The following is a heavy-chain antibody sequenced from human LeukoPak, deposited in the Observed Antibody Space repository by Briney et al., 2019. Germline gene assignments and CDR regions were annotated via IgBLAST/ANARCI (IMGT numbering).Heavy chain of an antibody. CDR2: IYTSGST. Sequence: SETLSLTCTVSGGSISSSSYYWGWIRQPAGKGLEWIGRIYTSGSTNYNPSLKSRVTISVDTSKNQFSLKLSSVTAADTAVYYCARETKIRYFAYFDYWGQGTLVTVSS. V-gene: IGHV4-61*02. CDR3: ARETKIRYFAYFDY. J-gene: IGHJ4*02. CDR1: GGSISSSSYY. D-gene: IGHD3-9*01.